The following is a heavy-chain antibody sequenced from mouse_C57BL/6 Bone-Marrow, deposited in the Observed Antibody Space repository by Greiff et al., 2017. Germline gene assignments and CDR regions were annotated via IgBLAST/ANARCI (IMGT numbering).Heavy chain of an antibody. CDR3: ATALLEYAMDY. CDR2: IWRGGST. Sequence: VQLQQSGPGLVQPSQSLSITCAVSGFSFTGYGVHWVRQSPGKGLEWLGVIWRGGSTDYTAAFMSRLSITKEDYKGQIFFKLNSLQADETAVYYCATALLEYAMDYWGQGTSVTVSS. CDR1: GFSFTGYG. J-gene: IGHJ4*01. V-gene: IGHV2-5*01. D-gene: IGHD2-1*01.